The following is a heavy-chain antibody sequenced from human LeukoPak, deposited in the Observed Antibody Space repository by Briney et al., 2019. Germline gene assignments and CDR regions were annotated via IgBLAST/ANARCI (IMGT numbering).Heavy chain of an antibody. Sequence: GGSLRLSCSTSGFTFGDHAMSWVRQAPGKGLEWVGFIRSRAYRGTTEYAASVRDRFTISSDDSKSIAYLQMNSLKIDDTAVYFCGRGPIELWLHNGIDVWGQGTTVTVSS. CDR3: GRGPIELWLHNGIDV. CDR2: IRSRAYRGTT. D-gene: IGHD5-18*01. CDR1: GFTFGDHA. V-gene: IGHV3-49*04. J-gene: IGHJ6*02.